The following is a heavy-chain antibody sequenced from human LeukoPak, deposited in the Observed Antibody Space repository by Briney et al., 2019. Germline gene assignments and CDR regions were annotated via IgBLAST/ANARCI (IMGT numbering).Heavy chain of an antibody. V-gene: IGHV1-69*13. D-gene: IGHD4-17*01. J-gene: IGHJ6*03. Sequence: SVKVSFKASGCTFSGYAITWVRQAPGQGLEWMGGIITVSGTTYYAQYFQARVTITADESTSTAYMELSSLRSEDTAVYYCARGDYGSSFGNYFYYMDVWGTGTTVTVSS. CDR1: GCTFSGYA. CDR2: IITVSGTT. CDR3: ARGDYGSSFGNYFYYMDV.